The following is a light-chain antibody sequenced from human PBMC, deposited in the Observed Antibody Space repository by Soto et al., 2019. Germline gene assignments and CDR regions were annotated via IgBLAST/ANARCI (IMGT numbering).Light chain of an antibody. V-gene: IGKV3-20*01. CDR2: DAA. CDR1: QSVRTS. CDR3: QQYGSSPRWT. J-gene: IGKJ1*01. Sequence: VLTQSPATLSLSPGERATISCRASQSVRTSLAWYQHKPGQAPRLVIYDAALRANGVPARFGGSGSGTDFTLTINRLEPEDFAVYYCQQYGSSPRWTFGQGTKVDIK.